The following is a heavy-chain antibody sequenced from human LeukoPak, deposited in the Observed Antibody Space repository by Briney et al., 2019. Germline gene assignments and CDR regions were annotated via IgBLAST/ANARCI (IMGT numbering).Heavy chain of an antibody. CDR3: ARGDSGYDHFYHMDV. D-gene: IGHD5-12*01. CDR2: INPNSGGT. J-gene: IGHJ6*03. V-gene: IGHV1-2*02. Sequence: ASVKVSCKASGYTFTGYYMHWVRQAPGLGLEWMGWINPNSGGTNYAQKFQGRVTMTRDTSISTAYMELSRLIFDDTAVYYCARGDSGYDHFYHMDVWGKGTTVTISS. CDR1: GYTFTGYY.